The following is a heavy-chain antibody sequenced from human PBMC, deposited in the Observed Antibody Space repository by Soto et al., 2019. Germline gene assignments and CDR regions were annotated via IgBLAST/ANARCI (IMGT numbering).Heavy chain of an antibody. CDR1: GYTFTSYG. Sequence: ASVKVSCKASGYTFTSYGISWVRQAPGQGLEWMGWIIAYNGIANYAQKFQGRVTMTTDKSTSTAYMELSSLRSEDTAVYYCGVSLLRFLGIDYWGQGTLVTVS. CDR3: GVSLLRFLGIDY. D-gene: IGHD3-3*01. V-gene: IGHV1-18*01. J-gene: IGHJ4*02. CDR2: IIAYNGIA.